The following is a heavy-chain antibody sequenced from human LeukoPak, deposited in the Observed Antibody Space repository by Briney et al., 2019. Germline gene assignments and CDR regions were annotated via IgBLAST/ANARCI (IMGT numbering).Heavy chain of an antibody. CDR2: IYYSGST. CDR1: GGSINSGGYS. Sequence: SETLSLTCAVSGGSINSGGYSWSWIRQPPGKGLEWIGYIYYSGSTNYNPSLKSRVTISVDTSKNQFSLKLSSVTAADTAVYYCARGSIAARPRAFDIWGQGTMVTVSS. V-gene: IGHV4-61*08. D-gene: IGHD6-6*01. J-gene: IGHJ3*02. CDR3: ARGSIAARPRAFDI.